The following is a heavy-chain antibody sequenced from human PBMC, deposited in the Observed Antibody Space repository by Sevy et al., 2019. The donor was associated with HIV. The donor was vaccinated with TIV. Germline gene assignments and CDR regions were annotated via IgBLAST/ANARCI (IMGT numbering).Heavy chain of an antibody. J-gene: IGHJ6*02. CDR3: VKDSIFYDSSSGYRPFYYYGMDV. Sequence: GGSLRLSCSASGFTFSGSALHWVRRAPGKGLEYVSVLSSSGSSAYYAESVRGRFTISRDNSKNTLYLQMRSLRAEDTAVYYCVKDSIFYDSSSGYRPFYYYGMDVWGQGTSVTVSS. CDR2: LSSSGSSA. CDR1: GFTFSGSA. V-gene: IGHV3-64D*09. D-gene: IGHD3-3*01.